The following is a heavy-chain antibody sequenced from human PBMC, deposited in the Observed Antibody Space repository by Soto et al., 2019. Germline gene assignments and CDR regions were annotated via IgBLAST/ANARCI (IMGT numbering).Heavy chain of an antibody. CDR1: GYTFTSYG. J-gene: IGHJ6*02. CDR3: ARDCTNGVCYLWHVYYYYGMDV. D-gene: IGHD2-8*01. Sequence: ASVKVSCKASGYTFTSYGISWVRQAPGQGLEWMGWISAYNGNTNYAQKLQGRVTMTTDTSTSTAYMELRSLRSDDTAVYYCARDCTNGVCYLWHVYYYYGMDVWGQGTTVTVYS. V-gene: IGHV1-18*04. CDR2: ISAYNGNT.